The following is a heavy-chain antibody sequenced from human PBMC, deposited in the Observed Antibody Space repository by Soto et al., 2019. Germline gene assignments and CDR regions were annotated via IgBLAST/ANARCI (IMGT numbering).Heavy chain of an antibody. CDR2: IKEDGNVK. V-gene: IGHV3-7*01. Sequence: EVQLVESGGGLVQPGGSLRVSCAASGFTFSRFWLSWVRQAPGKGLEWVAHIKEDGNVKYYVDSVRGRFTISRDNAKNSLYLQMDSLRAEDTAVYYCARAYYDHLWGSYRFDYWGQGTLVTVSS. CDR3: ARAYYDHLWGSYRFDY. CDR1: GFTFSRFW. J-gene: IGHJ4*02. D-gene: IGHD3-16*02.